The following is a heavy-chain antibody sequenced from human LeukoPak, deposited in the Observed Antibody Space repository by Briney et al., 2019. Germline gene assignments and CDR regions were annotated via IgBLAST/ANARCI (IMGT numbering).Heavy chain of an antibody. D-gene: IGHD3-3*01. Sequence: SETLSLTCTVSSGSITNYYWSWIRQPARKGLEWIGRIYTSGSTNYNPSLKSRVTISVDTSKNQFSLKLSSVTAADTAVYYCARVTIFGVVIIRHYYYYMDVWGKGTTVTVSS. CDR3: ARVTIFGVVIIRHYYYYMDV. V-gene: IGHV4-4*07. J-gene: IGHJ6*03. CDR2: IYTSGST. CDR1: SGSITNYY.